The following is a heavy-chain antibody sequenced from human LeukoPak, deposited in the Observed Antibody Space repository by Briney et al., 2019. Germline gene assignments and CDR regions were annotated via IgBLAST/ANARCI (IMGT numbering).Heavy chain of an antibody. V-gene: IGHV4-34*01. CDR2: TNHSGST. CDR1: GGSFSGYY. D-gene: IGHD2-21*02. J-gene: IGHJ2*01. Sequence: SSETLSLTCAVYGGSFSGYYWSWIRQPPGKGLEWIGETNHSGSTNYNPSLKSRVTISVDTSKNQFSLKLSSVTAADTAVYYCARIVVTAVYWYFDLWGRGTLVTVSS. CDR3: ARIVVTAVYWYFDL.